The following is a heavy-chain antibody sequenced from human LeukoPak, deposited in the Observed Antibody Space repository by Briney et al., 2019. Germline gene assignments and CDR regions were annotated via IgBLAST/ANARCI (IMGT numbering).Heavy chain of an antibody. CDR1: GFTFSSYS. J-gene: IGHJ4*02. Sequence: GGSLRLSCAASGFTFSSYSMNWVRQAPGKGLEWVSSISSSSSYIYYADSVKGRFTISRDNAKNSLYLQMNSLRAEDTAVYYCARAKAVADYYFDYWGQGTLVTVSS. CDR2: ISSSSSYI. D-gene: IGHD6-19*01. CDR3: ARAKAVADYYFDY. V-gene: IGHV3-21*04.